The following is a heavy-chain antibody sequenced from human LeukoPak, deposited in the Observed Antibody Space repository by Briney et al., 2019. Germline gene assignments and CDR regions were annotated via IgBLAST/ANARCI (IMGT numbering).Heavy chain of an antibody. V-gene: IGHV3-30*02. D-gene: IGHD1-26*01. CDR1: GFTFSSYG. CDR3: VRRRVGVAPASDM. Sequence: GGSLRLSCAASGFTFSSYGMHWVRQAPGKGLEWVAFIRYDGSNKYYADSVKGRFTISRDNSKNTLYLQMNSLRAEDTAVYYRVRRRVGVAPASDMWGQGTTVTVSS. CDR2: IRYDGSNK. J-gene: IGHJ3*02.